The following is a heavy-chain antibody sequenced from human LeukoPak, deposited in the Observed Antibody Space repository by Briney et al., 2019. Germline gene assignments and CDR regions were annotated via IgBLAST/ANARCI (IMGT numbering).Heavy chain of an antibody. V-gene: IGHV3-30*04. Sequence: PGGSLRLSCVASGFTFTDYAFNWVRQTPGKGMEWVAIISSDGNTQSYADPLKGRFTISRDNFRDTVFLELTTLRPEDTGLYYCVRGLTSGTRFDFWGPGTLVTVSS. CDR3: VRGLTSGTRFDF. CDR1: GFTFTDYA. J-gene: IGHJ4*01. CDR2: ISSDGNTQ. D-gene: IGHD3-9*01.